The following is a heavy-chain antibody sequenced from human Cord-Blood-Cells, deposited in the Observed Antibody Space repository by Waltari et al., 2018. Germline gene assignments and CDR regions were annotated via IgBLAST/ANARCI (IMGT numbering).Heavy chain of an antibody. CDR1: GFTFSSYA. CDR2: ISYDGSNK. Sequence: QVQLVESGGGVVQPGRSLRFSCAASGFTFSSYAMHWLRQAPGKGLGWVAVISYDGSNKYYADSVKGRFTISRDNSKNTLYLQMNSLRAEDTAVYYCARARGIAAAGTGMVYWGQGTLVTVSS. CDR3: ARARGIAAAGTGMVY. D-gene: IGHD6-13*01. V-gene: IGHV3-30*04. J-gene: IGHJ4*02.